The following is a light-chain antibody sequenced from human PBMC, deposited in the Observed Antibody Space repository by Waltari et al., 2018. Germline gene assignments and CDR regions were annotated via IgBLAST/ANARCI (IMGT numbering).Light chain of an antibody. CDR1: QSVGRS. J-gene: IGKJ1*01. Sequence: EIVLTQSPGTLSLSPGERATLSCRASQSVGRSLTWYQQKPGQAPRLLIYGASSSATGIPDRFSGSGSGTDFSLTISRLEPEDFALYYCQHYVRLPVSFGQGTKVDIK. V-gene: IGKV3-20*01. CDR3: QHYVRLPVS. CDR2: GAS.